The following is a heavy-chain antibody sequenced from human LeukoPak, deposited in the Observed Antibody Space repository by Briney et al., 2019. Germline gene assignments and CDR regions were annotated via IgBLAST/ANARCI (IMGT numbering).Heavy chain of an antibody. CDR1: GGSISSYY. Sequence: PSETLSLTCTVSGGSISSYYWGWIRQPPGKGLEWIGSIYYSGSTYYNPSLKSRVTISVDTSKNQFSLKLSSVTAADTAVYYCARGSGYFDWTISDGDLDYWGQGTLVTVSS. V-gene: IGHV4-39*07. CDR3: ARGSGYFDWTISDGDLDY. CDR2: IYYSGST. J-gene: IGHJ4*02. D-gene: IGHD3-9*01.